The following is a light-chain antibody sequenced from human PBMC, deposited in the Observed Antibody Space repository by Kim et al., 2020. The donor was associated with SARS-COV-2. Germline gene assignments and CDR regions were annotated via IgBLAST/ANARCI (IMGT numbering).Light chain of an antibody. CDR1: QDIGDR. J-gene: IGKJ4*01. CDR3: QQHYSTPPT. Sequence: DIQMTQSPSSLSASVGDRVTITCRASQDIGDRLGWYQQKPGSAPKRLIYGAFILQSGVPSRFSASGSGTEFTLTISSLQPEDFATYYCQQHYSTPPTFGGGTKVDIK. CDR2: GAF. V-gene: IGKV1-17*01.